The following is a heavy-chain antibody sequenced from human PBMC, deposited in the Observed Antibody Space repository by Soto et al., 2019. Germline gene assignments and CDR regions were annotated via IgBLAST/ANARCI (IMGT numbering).Heavy chain of an antibody. V-gene: IGHV4-59*12. CDR3: ARSVFP. CDR1: GGSISSYY. Sequence: SETLSLTCTVSGGSISSYYWSWIRQPPGKGLKWIGCFHYSGSTNYNPSLKSRVTISVDTSKNQFSLKLSSVTAADTAVYYCARSVFPWGRGTLVTVSS. CDR2: FHYSGST. J-gene: IGHJ5*02.